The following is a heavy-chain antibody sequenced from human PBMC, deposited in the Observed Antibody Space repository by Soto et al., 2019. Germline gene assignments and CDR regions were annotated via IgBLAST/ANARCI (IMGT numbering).Heavy chain of an antibody. CDR3: ARGDGYHLY. CDR1: GGSISNHY. V-gene: IGHV4-59*11. D-gene: IGHD5-12*01. J-gene: IGHJ4*02. Sequence: SETLSLTCTVSGGSISNHYWAWIRQPPGKGLEWIGYVFDSGNTNYNPSLKSRVTISIDTSKSQFFLSLSSVTAADTAVFYCARGDGYHLYWGQGTLVTGLL. CDR2: VFDSGNT.